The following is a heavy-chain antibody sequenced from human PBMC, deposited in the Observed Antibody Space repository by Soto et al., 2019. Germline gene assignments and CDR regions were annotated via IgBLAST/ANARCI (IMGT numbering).Heavy chain of an antibody. CDR2: IYYSGST. CDR1: GGSISSYY. Sequence: QVQLQESGPGLVKPSETLSLTCTVSGGSISSYYWSWIRQPPGKGLEWIGYIYYSGSTNYNPSLKSRVTISVDTSKNQFSLKLSSVTAADTAVYYGARAGTNWDNYDYWGQGTLVTVSS. J-gene: IGHJ4*02. D-gene: IGHD7-27*01. CDR3: ARAGTNWDNYDY. V-gene: IGHV4-59*01.